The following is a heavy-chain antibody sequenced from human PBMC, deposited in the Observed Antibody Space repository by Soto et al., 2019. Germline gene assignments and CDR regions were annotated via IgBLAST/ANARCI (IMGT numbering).Heavy chain of an antibody. CDR1: GVGLSTYA. D-gene: IGHD2-21*02. CDR3: ALPSCGGDCYSNFDY. V-gene: IGHV3-23*01. CDR2: ISGNSGKT. Sequence: EVQLLESGGGFVQPGGSLRLSCTASGVGLSTYAISWVRQAPGKGLEWVSVISGNSGKTDYADSVKGRFSISRDKSENTVYLQMNRMRAEDTAVYYCALPSCGGDCYSNFDYWGQGTLVTVSS. J-gene: IGHJ4*02.